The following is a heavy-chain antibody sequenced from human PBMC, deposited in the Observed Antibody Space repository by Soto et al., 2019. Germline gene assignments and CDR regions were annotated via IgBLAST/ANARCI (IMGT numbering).Heavy chain of an antibody. V-gene: IGHV4-4*02. CDR1: GGSISSSNW. CDR3: ARAISAMAPFDY. D-gene: IGHD5-18*01. CDR2: MYHSGST. Sequence: QVQLQESGPGLVKPSGTLSLTCAVSGGSISSSNWWSWVRQPPGKGLEWIGEMYHSGSTNYNPSLKSRVTIPVDKSKNQFSLKLSSVTAADTAVYYCARAISAMAPFDYWGQGTLVTVSS. J-gene: IGHJ4*02.